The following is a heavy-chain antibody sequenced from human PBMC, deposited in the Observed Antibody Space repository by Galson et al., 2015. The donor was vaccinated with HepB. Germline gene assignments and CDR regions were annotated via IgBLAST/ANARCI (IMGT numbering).Heavy chain of an antibody. Sequence: SLRLSCAASGFTFSGSAMHWVRQASGKGLEWVGRIRSKANSYATAYAASVKGRFTISRDDSKNTAYLQMNSLKTEDTAVYYCTRPVDGIPYNWFDPWGQGTLVTVSS. CDR3: TRPVDGIPYNWFDP. D-gene: IGHD5-18*01. V-gene: IGHV3-73*01. CDR2: IRSKANSYAT. J-gene: IGHJ5*02. CDR1: GFTFSGSA.